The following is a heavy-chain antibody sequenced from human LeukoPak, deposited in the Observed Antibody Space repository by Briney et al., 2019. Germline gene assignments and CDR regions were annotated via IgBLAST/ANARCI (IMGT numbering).Heavy chain of an antibody. Sequence: GGSLRLSCAASGFTFSNYWMSWVRQAPGKGLEWVANIKQDGSVKQYMESVKGRFTISRDNARNSLYLQMNSLRVEDTAIYFCSGGDQFDFWGQGTLVTVSS. CDR1: GFTFSNYW. V-gene: IGHV3-7*04. CDR2: IKQDGSVK. CDR3: SGGDQFDF. J-gene: IGHJ4*02.